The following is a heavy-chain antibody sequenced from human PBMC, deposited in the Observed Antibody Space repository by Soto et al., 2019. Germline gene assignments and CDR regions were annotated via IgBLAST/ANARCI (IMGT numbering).Heavy chain of an antibody. CDR1: GFTFTSYG. V-gene: IGHV3-30*18. J-gene: IGHJ6*02. Sequence: QVQLVESGGGVVQPGGSLRLSCAASGFTFTSYGMHWVRQAPGKGLEWVALISYDGSNKYYADSVKGRFTISRDNPKNTLYLQMNSLRAEDTAVYYCAKDFGDYGMDVWGQGTTVTVSS. CDR2: ISYDGSNK. D-gene: IGHD3-10*01. CDR3: AKDFGDYGMDV.